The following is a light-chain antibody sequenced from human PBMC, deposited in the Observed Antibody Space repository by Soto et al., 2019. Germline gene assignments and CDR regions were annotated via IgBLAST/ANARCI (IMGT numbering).Light chain of an antibody. V-gene: IGKV1-39*01. CDR3: RQSYSTPRT. CDR2: ATS. J-gene: IGKJ4*01. CDR1: QSITTY. Sequence: QVTQSPSSLSASVGDRVTITCRASQSITTYLNWYQQKPGKAAKLLIYATSSLHSGGPSRFSGSGSGPDVTLTISRMQHEDFATYYYRQSYSTPRTFGRGTKVDI.